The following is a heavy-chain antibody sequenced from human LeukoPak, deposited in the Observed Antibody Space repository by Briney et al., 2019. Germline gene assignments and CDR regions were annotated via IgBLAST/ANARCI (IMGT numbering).Heavy chain of an antibody. CDR3: ARDTVVVTAIAYFDY. D-gene: IGHD2-21*02. CDR1: GYTFTGYY. Sequence: EASVTVSCKASGYTFTGYYMHWVRQAPGQGLEWMGWINPNSGGTNYAQKFQGRVTMTRDTSISTAYMELSRLRSDDTAVYYCARDTVVVTAIAYFDYWGQGTLVTVSS. J-gene: IGHJ4*02. CDR2: INPNSGGT. V-gene: IGHV1-2*02.